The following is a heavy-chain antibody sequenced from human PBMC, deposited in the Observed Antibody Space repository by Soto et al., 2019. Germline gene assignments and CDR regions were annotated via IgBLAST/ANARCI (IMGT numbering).Heavy chain of an antibody. J-gene: IGHJ3*02. D-gene: IGHD6-13*01. CDR3: AGGAYSRSWYAFDI. CDR2: IKQDGSAK. V-gene: IGHV3-7*01. Sequence: GGSLRLSCAASGFTFSSYWMSWVRQAPGKGLEWVAIIKQDGSAKYYVDSVKGLFTISRDNAKNSLYLQMNSLRAEDTVVYYCAGGAYSRSWYAFDIWGQGTMVTVSS. CDR1: GFTFSSYW.